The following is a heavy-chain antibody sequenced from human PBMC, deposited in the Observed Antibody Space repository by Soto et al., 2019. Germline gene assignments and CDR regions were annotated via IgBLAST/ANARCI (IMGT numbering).Heavy chain of an antibody. D-gene: IGHD3-10*02. CDR2: INPNSGGT. CDR1: GYTFTGYY. V-gene: IGHV1-2*02. CDR3: ARDWANVRGVVGYYYYGMDV. Sequence: ASVKVSCKASGYTFTGYYMHWVRQAPGQGLEWMGWINPNSGGTNYAQKFQGRVTMTRDTSISTAYMELSRLRSDDTAVYYCARDWANVRGVVGYYYYGMDVWGQGTTVTVSS. J-gene: IGHJ6*02.